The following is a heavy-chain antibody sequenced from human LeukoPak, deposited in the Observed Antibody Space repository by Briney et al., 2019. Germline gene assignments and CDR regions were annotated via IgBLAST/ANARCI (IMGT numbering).Heavy chain of an antibody. V-gene: IGHV3-9*01. D-gene: IGHD2-21*01. CDR2: INYIGDST. Sequence: GRFLRLSCAVSGFSFEDYGMHWVWQPPGKGLEWVSSINYIGDSTSYADSVKGRFTVSRDNAKNSLYLQMNSLRPEDTALYYCAKHLRATNTYIFYGLDVWGPGTTVTVSS. J-gene: IGHJ6*02. CDR1: GFSFEDYG. CDR3: AKHLRATNTYIFYGLDV.